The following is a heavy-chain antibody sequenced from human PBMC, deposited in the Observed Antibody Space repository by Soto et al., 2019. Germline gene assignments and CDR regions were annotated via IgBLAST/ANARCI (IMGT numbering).Heavy chain of an antibody. CDR2: ISGSGGTI. D-gene: IGHD6-19*01. CDR1: GFTLSSYS. V-gene: IGHV3-48*02. CDR3: ARETGLRSSGWSYYFDF. Sequence: EVQLVESGGGMVQPGGSLRVSCAASGFTLSSYSMHWVRQAPGKGLEWVSYISGSGGTIYYADSVKGRFTISRDNAKNSLSVQMNSLRDEDTAVYFCARETGLRSSGWSYYFDFLGQGTRVTVSS. J-gene: IGHJ4*02.